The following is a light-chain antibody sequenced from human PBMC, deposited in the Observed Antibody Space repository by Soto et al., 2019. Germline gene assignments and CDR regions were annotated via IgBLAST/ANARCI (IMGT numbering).Light chain of an antibody. CDR3: CSYAGSYTWV. CDR2: AVN. V-gene: IGLV2-11*01. CDR1: SSDVGGYNY. J-gene: IGLJ3*02. Sequence: QSALTQPRSVSGSPGQSVTISCTGTSSDVGGYNYVSWYQQHPGKAPKLLIYAVNMRPSGVPDRFSGSKSGNTASLTISGLQAEDEAGYSCCSYAGSYTWVFGGGTKLTVL.